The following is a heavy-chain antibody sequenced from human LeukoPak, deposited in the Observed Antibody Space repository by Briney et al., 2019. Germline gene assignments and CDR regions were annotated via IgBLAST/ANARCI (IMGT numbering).Heavy chain of an antibody. CDR1: GVSISSSSYY. J-gene: IGHJ4*01. CDR3: AKSGGYGLIDY. V-gene: IGHV4-39*01. D-gene: IGHD6-25*01. Sequence: SETLSLTCTVSGVSISSSSYYWGWIRQPPGKGLEWIGSIYSSGSTYYNSSLKSRVTISIYTSKNQVSLKMSSVTAADTAVYYCAKSGGYGLIDYWGQGTLVTVSS. CDR2: IYSSGST.